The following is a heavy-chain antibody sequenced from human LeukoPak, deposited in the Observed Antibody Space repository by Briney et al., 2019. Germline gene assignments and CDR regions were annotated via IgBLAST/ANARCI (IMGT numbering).Heavy chain of an antibody. J-gene: IGHJ6*03. V-gene: IGHV4-59*01. D-gene: IGHD6-13*01. CDR3: ARSSGYSQGYYYYYYMDV. Sequence: PSETLSLTCTVSGGSTSSYYWSWIRQPPGKGLEWIGYIYYSGSTNYNPSLKSRVTISVDTSKNQFSLKLSSVTAADTAVYYCARSSGYSQGYYYYYYMDVWGKGTTVTISS. CDR2: IYYSGST. CDR1: GGSTSSYY.